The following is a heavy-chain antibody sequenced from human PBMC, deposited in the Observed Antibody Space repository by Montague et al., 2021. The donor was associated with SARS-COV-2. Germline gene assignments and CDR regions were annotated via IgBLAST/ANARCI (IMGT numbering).Heavy chain of an antibody. V-gene: IGHV2-70*01. CDR3: ARTYYDILPNLYYFDY. CDR2: IDWDDDK. J-gene: IGHJ4*02. Sequence: PALVKPTQTLTLTCPFSGFSLSTSGMCVSWIRQPPGKSLEWLALIDWDDDKYYSTSLKTRLTISKDTSKNQVVLTMINMDPVDTATYYCARTYYDILPNLYYFDYWGQGTLVTVSS. CDR1: GFSLSTSGMC. D-gene: IGHD3-9*01.